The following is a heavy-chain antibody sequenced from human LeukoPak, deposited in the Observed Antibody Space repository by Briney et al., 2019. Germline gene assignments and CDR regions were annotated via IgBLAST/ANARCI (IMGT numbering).Heavy chain of an antibody. Sequence: GESLKISCKGSGYTFTTYWIGWVRQLPGKGLEWMGIIYPDDSDARYSPSFQGQVTISADKSISTAYLQWNTPKASDTAMYYCATPTLGTIGEYLFDFWGQGTLVTVSS. D-gene: IGHD1-7*01. CDR3: ATPTLGTIGEYLFDF. J-gene: IGHJ4*02. CDR1: GYTFTTYW. V-gene: IGHV5-51*01. CDR2: IYPDDSDA.